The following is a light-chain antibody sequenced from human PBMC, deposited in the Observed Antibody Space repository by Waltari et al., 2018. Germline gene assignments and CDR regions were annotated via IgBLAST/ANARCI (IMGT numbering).Light chain of an antibody. J-gene: IGKJ1*01. Sequence: DIQMTQSPSSLSGSVADRVTITCRASQSIGASLNWYRHRPGKAPKLLIYASSYLDNGAPSRFSGSGSETDFTLTISSLQPDDFATFYCQQTISLPGTFGQGTKVEVK. V-gene: IGKV1-39*01. CDR2: ASS. CDR1: QSIGAS. CDR3: QQTISLPGT.